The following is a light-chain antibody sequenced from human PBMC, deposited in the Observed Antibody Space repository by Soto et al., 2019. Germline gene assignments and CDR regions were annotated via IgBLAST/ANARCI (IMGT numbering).Light chain of an antibody. CDR1: QSLLHSNGNIY. J-gene: IGKJ1*01. CDR3: MQALQAPRT. CDR2: LGS. Sequence: DILLTQSPLSLPVTPGEPASISCRSSQSLLHSNGNIYLAWYLQKPGQSPQLLIYLGSIRASGVPDRFSGSGSGTDFTLKITRVEAEDVGVYYSMQALQAPRTFGLGTKVDI. V-gene: IGKV2-28*01.